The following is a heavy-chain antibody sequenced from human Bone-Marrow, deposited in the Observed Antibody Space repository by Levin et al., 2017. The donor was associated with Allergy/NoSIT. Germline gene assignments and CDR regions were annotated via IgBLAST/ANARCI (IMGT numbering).Heavy chain of an antibody. CDR2: ISGGT. CDR3: AKDPRTYCSSGVCLPGQYFDS. Sequence: PGGSLRLSCAGSGVTLSNYAMSWVRQAPGKGLEWVAGISGGTFYADSVKGRFTISRDSYKNTLYLQMNSLRAEDTAVYYCAKDPRTYCSSGVCLPGQYFDSWGQGTLVTVSS. V-gene: IGHV3-23*01. CDR1: GVTLSNYA. J-gene: IGHJ4*02. D-gene: IGHD2-15*01.